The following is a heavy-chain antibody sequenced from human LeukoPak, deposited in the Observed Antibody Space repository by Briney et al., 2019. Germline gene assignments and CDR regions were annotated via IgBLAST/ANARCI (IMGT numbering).Heavy chain of an antibody. CDR3: AKVGSGYYDHLDF. J-gene: IGHJ4*02. CDR1: GVTLSTYA. V-gene: IGHV3-23*01. D-gene: IGHD3-22*01. Sequence: PGGSLRLSCAASGVTLSTYAMSWARQAPGKGLEWVSGISSSGSGDNTYYADSVKGRFTISRDNSKNTQYLQMNSLRVEDTAVYYCAKVGSGYYDHLDFWGQGILVTVSS. CDR2: ISSSGSGDNT.